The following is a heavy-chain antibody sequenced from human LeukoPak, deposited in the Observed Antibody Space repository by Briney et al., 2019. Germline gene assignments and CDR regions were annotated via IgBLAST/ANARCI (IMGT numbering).Heavy chain of an antibody. CDR2: IYYSGST. V-gene: IGHV4-39*07. D-gene: IGHD3-10*01. Sequence: SETLSLTCTVSGGSISSSSYYWGWIRQPPGKGLEWIGSIYYSGSTYYNPSLKSRVTISVDTSKNQFSLKLSSVTAADTAVYYCARGPRGSTMARGVIWGQGTLVTVSS. J-gene: IGHJ4*02. CDR3: ARGPRGSTMARGVI. CDR1: GGSISSSSYY.